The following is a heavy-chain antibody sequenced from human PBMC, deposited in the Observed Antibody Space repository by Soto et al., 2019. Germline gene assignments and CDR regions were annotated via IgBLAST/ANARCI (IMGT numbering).Heavy chain of an antibody. Sequence: GGSLRLSCAAPGFTFSNAWMNWVRQAPGKGLEWVGRIKSKTDGGTTDYAAPVKGRFTISRDDSKNTLYLQMNSLKTEDTAVYYCTTDYDSSGWFRKIYDYWGQGTLVTVSS. CDR1: GFTFSNAW. CDR2: IKSKTDGGTT. D-gene: IGHD6-19*01. V-gene: IGHV3-15*07. J-gene: IGHJ4*02. CDR3: TTDYDSSGWFRKIYDY.